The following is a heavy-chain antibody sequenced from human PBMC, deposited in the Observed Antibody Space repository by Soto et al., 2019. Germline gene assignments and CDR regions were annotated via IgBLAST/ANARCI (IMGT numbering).Heavy chain of an antibody. CDR1: GFTFSSYG. D-gene: IGHD3-10*01. Sequence: HLGGSLRLSCAASGFTFSSYGMHWVRQAPGKGLEWVAVIWYDGSNKYYADSVKGRFTISRDNSKNTLYLQMNSLRAEDTAVYYCARDIMTKRVRYAFDIWGQGTMVTVSS. J-gene: IGHJ3*02. V-gene: IGHV3-33*01. CDR3: ARDIMTKRVRYAFDI. CDR2: IWYDGSNK.